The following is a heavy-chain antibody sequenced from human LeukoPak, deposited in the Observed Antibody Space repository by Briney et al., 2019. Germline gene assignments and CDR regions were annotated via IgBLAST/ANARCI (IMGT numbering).Heavy chain of an antibody. Sequence: GGSLRLSCAASGFTFTSYSMSWVRQAPGKGLEWVSGTSDRGDYTYYADSVKGRFTISRDNSKNTLYLQMNSLRAEDTAVYYCAKDARGYSGYGDYWGQGTLVTVSS. CDR1: GFTFTSYS. V-gene: IGHV3-23*01. CDR2: TSDRGDYT. D-gene: IGHD5-12*01. J-gene: IGHJ4*02. CDR3: AKDARGYSGYGDY.